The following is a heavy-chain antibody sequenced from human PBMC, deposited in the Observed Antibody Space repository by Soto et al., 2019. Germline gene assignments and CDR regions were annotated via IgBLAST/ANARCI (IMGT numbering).Heavy chain of an antibody. Sequence: QVHLVQSGTEVKKSGASEKVSCKASGYTFSDYGISWFQQTPGQGLEWMGWISAYNGDRNYAQKFDDRVTMTTDSSSSTAYMELRSLRPDDTAVYYCARILKEGIHAVVDYWGQGTLLTVSS. D-gene: IGHD5-18*01. V-gene: IGHV1-18*01. J-gene: IGHJ4*02. CDR3: ARILKEGIHAVVDY. CDR1: GYTFSDYG. CDR2: ISAYNGDR.